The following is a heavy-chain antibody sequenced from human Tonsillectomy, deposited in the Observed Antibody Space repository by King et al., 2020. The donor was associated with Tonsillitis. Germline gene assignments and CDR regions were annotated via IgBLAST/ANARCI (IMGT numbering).Heavy chain of an antibody. CDR2: LIVNSGTV. D-gene: IGHD1-1*01. Sequence: QLVQSGAELKKAGSSVRVSCKAFGGSFRNFGISWVRQAPGQGPEWMGGLIVNSGTVNYAPKFQGRVTMTADKSTTTAYLELTGLRFDDTAMYYCVRDPNWNDQDYFFDYWGQGTLVTVSS. V-gene: IGHV1-69*06. CDR1: GGSFRNFG. CDR3: VRDPNWNDQDYFFDY. J-gene: IGHJ4*02.